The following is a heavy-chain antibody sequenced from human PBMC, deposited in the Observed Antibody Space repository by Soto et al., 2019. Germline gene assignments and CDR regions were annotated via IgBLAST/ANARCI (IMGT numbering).Heavy chain of an antibody. CDR1: GDNVSSDIG. Sequence: SQTLSLTCDISGDNVSSDIGWNWIRQSPSRGLEWLGRTYYRSRWNNDYAVSVKSRITINSDTSKNQFSLQLNSVTPEDTAVYYCARGRLGSGFDYWGQGTLVTVSS. CDR3: ARGRLGSGFDY. J-gene: IGHJ4*02. D-gene: IGHD6-19*01. V-gene: IGHV6-1*01. CDR2: TYYRSRWNN.